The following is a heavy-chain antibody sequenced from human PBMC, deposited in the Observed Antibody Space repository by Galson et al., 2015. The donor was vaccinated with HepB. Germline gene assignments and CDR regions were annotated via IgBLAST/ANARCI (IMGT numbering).Heavy chain of an antibody. J-gene: IGHJ4*02. CDR2: IPASGYST. CDR1: GFSFSSYA. V-gene: IGHV3-23*01. Sequence: SLRLSCAASGFSFSSYALSWVRQAPGKGLEWVSGIPASGYSTYYADSVKGRSTISRDNSKSTLFLQMNSLRAEDTAVYYCAKRDISGYYYFDYWGQGTLVTVSS. D-gene: IGHD3-22*01. CDR3: AKRDISGYYYFDY.